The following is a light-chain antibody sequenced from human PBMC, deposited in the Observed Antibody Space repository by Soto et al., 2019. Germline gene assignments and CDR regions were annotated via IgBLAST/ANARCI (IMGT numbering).Light chain of an antibody. CDR2: RTS. CDR1: QSINDN. J-gene: IGKJ4*01. CDR3: QQYNNWPRAT. Sequence: EIVMTQSPVTLSVSPGERATLSCMASQSINDNLAWYQQKPGQAPRLLMFRTSTRATGFPARFSASGSGTEFNLTISSLQSEDFAIYHCQQYNNWPRATFGGGTKVDIK. V-gene: IGKV3-15*01.